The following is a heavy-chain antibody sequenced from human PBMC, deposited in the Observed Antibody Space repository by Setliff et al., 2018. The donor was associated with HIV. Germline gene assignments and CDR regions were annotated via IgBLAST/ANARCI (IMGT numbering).Heavy chain of an antibody. CDR1: EYTFTLYG. CDR2: INAGNGDT. J-gene: IGHJ5*02. V-gene: IGHV1-3*01. CDR3: ARDRTGVTSGEFDP. D-gene: IGHD2-21*02. Sequence: ASVKVSCKASEYTFTLYGIHWVRQAPGQRPEWVGWINAGNGDTEYSQKFQGRVTITRDTSASTAYMELSSLRSEDTAVYYCARDRTGVTSGEFDPWGQGTLVTVSS.